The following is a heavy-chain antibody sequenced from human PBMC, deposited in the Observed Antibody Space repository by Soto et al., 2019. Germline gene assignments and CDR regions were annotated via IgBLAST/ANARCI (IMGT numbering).Heavy chain of an antibody. CDR1: GFSFRMYW. CDR3: ARHQVGYRVTDY. V-gene: IGHV3-7*01. Sequence: EVQLVESGGGLVQPGGSLRLSCAASGFSFRMYWMSWVRQAPGKGLEWVANIKEDGSQKYYVDSVKGRFTISRDNANNSLYLQMNSLRAEDTAVYYCARHQVGYRVTDYWGQGTLVTVSS. CDR2: IKEDGSQK. D-gene: IGHD1-26*01. J-gene: IGHJ4*02.